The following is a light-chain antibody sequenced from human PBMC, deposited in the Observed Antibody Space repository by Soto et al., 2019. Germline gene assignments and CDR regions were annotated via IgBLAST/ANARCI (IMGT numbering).Light chain of an antibody. CDR1: SIDVGSYNL. Sequence: QSALTQPASVSGSPGQSITISCTGTSIDVGSYNLVSWYQQYSGKVPKLLIYEVTQRPSGISNRFSGSKSGNTASLTISGLQAEDEAEYYCCSYAGSGTLIFGGGTKLTVL. CDR3: CSYAGSGTLI. J-gene: IGLJ2*01. V-gene: IGLV2-23*02. CDR2: EVT.